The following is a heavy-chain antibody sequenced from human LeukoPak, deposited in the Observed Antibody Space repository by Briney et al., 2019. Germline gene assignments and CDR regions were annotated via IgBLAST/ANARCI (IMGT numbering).Heavy chain of an antibody. D-gene: IGHD3-3*01. V-gene: IGHV3-23*01. CDR2: ISGSGDIT. CDR3: ANGRARYAVWSGRAPSFEYYYYYMDV. J-gene: IGHJ6*03. Sequence: GGSLRLSSEASGFPSTTHAMNWVRQAPGKGLEWVSSISGSGDITYYADSVKGRFTVSRDNSKNTLDLEMDSLRVEDTAVYYCANGRARYAVWSGRAPSFEYYYYYMDVWGNGATVTVSS. CDR1: GFPSTTHA.